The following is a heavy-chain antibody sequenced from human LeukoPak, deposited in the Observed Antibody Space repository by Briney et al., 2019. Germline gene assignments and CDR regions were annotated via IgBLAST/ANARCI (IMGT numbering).Heavy chain of an antibody. CDR3: ARERPAVGYCSSTRCYRWFNP. CDR2: IYYSGST. V-gene: IGHV4-30-4*01. CDR1: GGSISSGDYY. J-gene: IGHJ5*02. Sequence: PSETLSLTCTVSGGSISSGDYYWSWIRQPPGKGLEWIGYIYYSGSTYYNPSLKSRVIISVDTPKNQFSLKLSSVTAADTAVYYCARERPAVGYCSSTRCYRWFNPWGQGTVVTVSS. D-gene: IGHD2-2*01.